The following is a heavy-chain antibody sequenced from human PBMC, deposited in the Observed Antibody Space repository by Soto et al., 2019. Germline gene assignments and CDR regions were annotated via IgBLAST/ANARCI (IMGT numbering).Heavy chain of an antibody. Sequence: WGTRSLPCMVSDSSLSSYNWSWLRQRPDKGLECIGYIYYNGNTNYNPSLKSRVTISVDTSKNQVSLKLSSVTAADTAVYYCAREVANGFLEWSPFDYWGQGTLVTVSP. CDR2: IYYNGNT. J-gene: IGHJ4*02. CDR3: AREVANGFLEWSPFDY. D-gene: IGHD3-3*01. CDR1: DSSLSSYN. V-gene: IGHV4-59*01.